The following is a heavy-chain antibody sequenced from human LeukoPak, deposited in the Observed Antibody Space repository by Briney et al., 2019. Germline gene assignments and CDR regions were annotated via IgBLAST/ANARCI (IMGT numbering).Heavy chain of an antibody. CDR1: GYTFTSYG. J-gene: IGHJ4*02. CDR2: ISAYNRNT. V-gene: IGHV1-18*01. Sequence: GASVNVSCKASGYTFTSYGISWVRQAPGHGLEWMGWISAYNRNTSHAQRPPARVTMTPDTSTHTPYMELRSLRSDHTAVYYCARDLGVLIVYDRPYYSDYWGQGTLVTASS. D-gene: IGHD2-8*01. CDR3: ARDLGVLIVYDRPYYSDY.